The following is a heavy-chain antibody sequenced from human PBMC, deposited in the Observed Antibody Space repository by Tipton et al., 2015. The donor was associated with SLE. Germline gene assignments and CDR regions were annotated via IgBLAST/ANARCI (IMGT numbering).Heavy chain of an antibody. CDR3: ARSTFAPGAFTI. J-gene: IGHJ3*02. V-gene: IGHV3-48*03. D-gene: IGHD5/OR15-5a*01. CDR2: ISSSGSTI. CDR1: GFTFSSYE. Sequence: SLRLSCAASGFTFSSYEKNWVRQAPGKGLEWVSYISSSGSTIYYADPVKGRFTISRDNAKNSLYLQMNSLRGEDMAVYYCARSTFAPGAFTIWAQGTIFTVSS.